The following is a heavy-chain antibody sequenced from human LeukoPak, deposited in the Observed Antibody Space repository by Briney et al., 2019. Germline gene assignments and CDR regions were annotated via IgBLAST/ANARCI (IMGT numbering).Heavy chain of an antibody. J-gene: IGHJ6*02. Sequence: SETLSLTCTVSGGSISSYYWSWIRQPAGKGLEWIGRIYTSGSTNYNPSLKSRVTMSVDTSKNQFSLKLSSVTAADTAVYYRARENSGRYQPLVNYYYGMDVWGQGTTVTVSS. CDR1: GGSISSYY. CDR3: ARENSGRYQPLVNYYYGMDV. CDR2: IYTSGST. D-gene: IGHD1-26*01. V-gene: IGHV4-4*07.